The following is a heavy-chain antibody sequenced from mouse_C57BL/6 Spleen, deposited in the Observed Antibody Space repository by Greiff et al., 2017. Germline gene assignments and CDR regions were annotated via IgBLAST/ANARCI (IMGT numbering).Heavy chain of an antibody. CDR2: IDPETGGT. CDR1: GYTFTDYE. D-gene: IGHD2-2*01. V-gene: IGHV1-15*01. CDR3: TRESTMVPFAY. Sequence: VKLMESGAELVRPGASVTLSCKASGYTFTDYEMHWVKQTPVHGLEWIGAIDPETGGTAYNQKFKGKAILTADKSSSTAYMELRSLTSEDSAVYYCTRESTMVPFAYWGQGTLVTVSA. J-gene: IGHJ3*01.